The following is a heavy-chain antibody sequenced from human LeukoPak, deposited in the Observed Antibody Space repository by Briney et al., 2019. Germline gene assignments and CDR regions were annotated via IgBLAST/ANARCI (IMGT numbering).Heavy chain of an antibody. CDR1: GGSFSGYY. V-gene: IGHV4-34*01. Sequence: SETLSLTCAVYGGSFSGYYWSWIRQPPGKGLEWIGEVNHSGSTNYNPSLKSRVTISVDTSKNQFSLKLSSVTAADTAVYYCARVPSYSSGWYYFDYWGQGTLVTVSS. CDR3: ARVPSYSSGWYYFDY. D-gene: IGHD6-19*01. CDR2: VNHSGST. J-gene: IGHJ4*02.